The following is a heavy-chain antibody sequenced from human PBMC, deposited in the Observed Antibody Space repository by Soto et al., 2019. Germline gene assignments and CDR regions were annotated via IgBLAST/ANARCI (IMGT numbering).Heavy chain of an antibody. V-gene: IGHV4-61*01. Sequence: QVQLQESGPGLVKPSETLSLTCTVSGGSVSSGSYYWSWIRQPPGKGLEWIGYIYYSGSTNYNPSPNRHVTISADLSKNQSSLKLSFVTGGDTAVYYSARFSTHYCYGMDLWGQGTTVTVSS. CDR1: GGSVSSGSYY. D-gene: IGHD4-4*01. J-gene: IGHJ6*02. CDR2: IYYSGST. CDR3: ARFSTHYCYGMDL.